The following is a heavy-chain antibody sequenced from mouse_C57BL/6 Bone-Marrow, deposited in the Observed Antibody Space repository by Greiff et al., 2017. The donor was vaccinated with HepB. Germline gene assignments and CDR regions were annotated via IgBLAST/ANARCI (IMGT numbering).Heavy chain of an antibody. CDR3: AREGGYGGWYVDV. CDR1: GFTFSDYY. V-gene: IGHV5-12*01. D-gene: IGHD2-2*01. J-gene: IGHJ1*03. Sequence: EVKLMESGGGLVQPGGSLKLSCAASGFTFSDYYMYWVRQTPEKRLEWVAYISNGGGSTYYPDTVKGRFTISRDNAKNTLYLQMSRLKSEDTAMYYCAREGGYGGWYVDVWGTGATVTVSS. CDR2: ISNGGGST.